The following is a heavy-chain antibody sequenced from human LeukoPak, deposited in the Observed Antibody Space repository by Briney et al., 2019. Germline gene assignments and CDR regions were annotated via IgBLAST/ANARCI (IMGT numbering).Heavy chain of an antibody. V-gene: IGHV3-11*06. CDR3: ARDDAILTGLDG. CDR2: ISSSSSYT. CDR1: GFTFSDYY. D-gene: IGHD3-9*01. J-gene: IGHJ4*02. Sequence: GGPPRLSCAASGFTFSDYYMSWIRQAPGKGLEWVSYISSSSSYTNYADSVKGRFTISRDNAKNSLYLQMNSLRAEDTAVYYCARDDAILTGLDGWGQGTLVTVSS.